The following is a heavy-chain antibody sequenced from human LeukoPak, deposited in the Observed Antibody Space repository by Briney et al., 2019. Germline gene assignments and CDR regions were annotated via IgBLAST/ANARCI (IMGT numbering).Heavy chain of an antibody. D-gene: IGHD2-2*01. J-gene: IGHJ5*02. CDR2: FSAYNGNT. V-gene: IGHV1-18*01. CDR1: GYTFTSYG. Sequence: ASVKVSCKASGYTFTSYGISWVRQAPGLGLEWMGWFSAYNGNTNYAQKLQGRVTMTTDTSTSTAYMELRSLRSDDTAVYYCARLDIVVVPTHNWFDPWGQGTLVTVSS. CDR3: ARLDIVVVPTHNWFDP.